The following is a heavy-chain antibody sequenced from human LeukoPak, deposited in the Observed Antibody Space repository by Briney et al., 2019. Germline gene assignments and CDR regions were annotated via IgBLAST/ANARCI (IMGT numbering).Heavy chain of an antibody. CDR2: MNPNSGNT. D-gene: IGHD3-22*01. J-gene: IGHJ4*02. CDR1: GYTFTSYD. V-gene: IGHV1-8*01. Sequence: ASVKVSCKASGYTFTSYDINWVRQATGQGLEWMGWMNPNSGNTGYAQKFQGRVTMTRNTSISTAYMELSSLRSEDTAVYYCAREYYDSSGYYCNFDYWGQGTLVTVSS. CDR3: AREYYDSSGYYCNFDY.